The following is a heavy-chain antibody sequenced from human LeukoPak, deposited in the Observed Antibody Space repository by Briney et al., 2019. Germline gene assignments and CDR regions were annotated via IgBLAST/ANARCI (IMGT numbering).Heavy chain of an antibody. V-gene: IGHV3-30-3*01. CDR3: ARERFLEWFDAFDI. Sequence: GRSLRLSCAASGFTFSSYAMHWVRQAPGKGLEWVAVISYDGSNKYYADSVKGRFTISRDNSKNTLYLQMNSLRAEDTAVYYCARERFLEWFDAFDIWGQGTMVTVSS. CDR1: GFTFSSYA. J-gene: IGHJ3*02. CDR2: ISYDGSNK. D-gene: IGHD3-3*01.